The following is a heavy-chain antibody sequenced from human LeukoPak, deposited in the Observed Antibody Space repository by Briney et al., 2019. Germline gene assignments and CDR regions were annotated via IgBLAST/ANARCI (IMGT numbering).Heavy chain of an antibody. V-gene: IGHV3-15*01. CDR2: IKSKTVCATT. Sequence: GGSLRLSCAASGFTFSSYSMNWVRQAPGKGLEWVGRIKSKTVCATTDYSSPMKGRFTISIYYSKNTLYLQMNSLKTEDTAVYYCTTEGGDYDILTGYFEYFDYWGQGTLVTVSS. J-gene: IGHJ4*02. D-gene: IGHD3-9*01. CDR1: GFTFSSYS. CDR3: TTEGGDYDILTGYFEYFDY.